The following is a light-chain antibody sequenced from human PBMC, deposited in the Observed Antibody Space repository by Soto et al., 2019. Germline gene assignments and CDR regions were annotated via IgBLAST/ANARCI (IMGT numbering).Light chain of an antibody. V-gene: IGLV1-40*01. CDR2: GNN. CDR1: SSNIGAGYD. Sequence: QSVLTQPPSVSGAPVQRVTISCTGSSSNIGAGYDVHWYQQLPGTTPKFLIYGNNNRPSGVPDRFSGSKSGISASLAITGLQAEDEADYYCQSYDSGLGGPHVIFGGGTKVTVL. J-gene: IGLJ2*01. CDR3: QSYDSGLGGPHVI.